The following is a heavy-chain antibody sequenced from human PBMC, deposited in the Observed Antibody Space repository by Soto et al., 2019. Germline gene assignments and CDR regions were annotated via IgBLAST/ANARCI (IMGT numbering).Heavy chain of an antibody. D-gene: IGHD3-16*01. Sequence: ASVKVYCKASGYTFTSYGISWVRQAPGQGLEWMGWISAYNGNTNYAQKLQGRVTMTTDTSTSTAYMELRSLRSDDTAVDYCAKDLKGENGAFDIWGQAKMLTVSS. CDR2: ISAYNGNT. CDR3: AKDLKGENGAFDI. V-gene: IGHV1-18*01. J-gene: IGHJ3*02. CDR1: GYTFTSYG.